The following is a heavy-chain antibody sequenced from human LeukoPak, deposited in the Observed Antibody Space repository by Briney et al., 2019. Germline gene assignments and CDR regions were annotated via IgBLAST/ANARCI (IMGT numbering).Heavy chain of an antibody. CDR3: ATYGMDV. J-gene: IGHJ6*02. Sequence: SETLSLTCAVYGGSFSGYYWSWIRQPPGKGLEWIGEINHSGSTNYNPSLKSRVTISVDTSKDQFSLKLSSVTAADTAVYYCATYGMDVWGQGTTVTVSS. CDR1: GGSFSGYY. V-gene: IGHV4-34*01. CDR2: INHSGST.